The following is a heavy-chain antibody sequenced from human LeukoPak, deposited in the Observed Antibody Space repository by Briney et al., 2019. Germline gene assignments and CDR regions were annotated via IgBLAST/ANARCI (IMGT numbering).Heavy chain of an antibody. CDR1: GLTFGNYG. CDR2: IGGGGYTT. J-gene: IGHJ4*02. Sequence: QPGGSLRLSCVASGLTFGNYGMNWVRQAPGKGLEWVSSIGGGGYTTYYADSVRGRFTISRDNSKNSMYLQMSSLRAEDTAIYYCAEVESSYFRIWGQGTLVTVSS. D-gene: IGHD3-10*01. CDR3: AEVESSYFRI. V-gene: IGHV3-23*01.